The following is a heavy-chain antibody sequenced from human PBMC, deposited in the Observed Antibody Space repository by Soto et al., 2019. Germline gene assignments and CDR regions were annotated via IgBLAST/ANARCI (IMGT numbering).Heavy chain of an antibody. CDR1: GFMFSAYA. V-gene: IGHV3-30-3*01. CDR2: MSYDGTNT. CDR3: ARDPSPYTSGWYGIDF. Sequence: GGSLRLSCTASGFMFSAYAMLWVRQAPGKGLEWVAAMSYDGTNTYYADSVKGRFTISRDNSKNTLFLQMSSLTADDSAVYYCARDPSPYTSGWYGIDFWGLGTLVTVSS. D-gene: IGHD6-19*01. J-gene: IGHJ4*01.